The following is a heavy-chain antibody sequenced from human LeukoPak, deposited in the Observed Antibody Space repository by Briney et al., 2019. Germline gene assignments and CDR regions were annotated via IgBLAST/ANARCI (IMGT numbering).Heavy chain of an antibody. CDR2: IYYSGST. Sequence: SETLSLTCTVSGGSISSYYWSWIRRPPGKGLEWIGYIYYSGSTNYNPSLKSRVTISVDTSKNQFSLKLSSVTAADTAVYYCARESYCSGGSCPKDYYGMDVWGKGTTVTVSS. CDR3: ARESYCSGGSCPKDYYGMDV. D-gene: IGHD2-15*01. V-gene: IGHV4-59*01. CDR1: GGSISSYY. J-gene: IGHJ6*04.